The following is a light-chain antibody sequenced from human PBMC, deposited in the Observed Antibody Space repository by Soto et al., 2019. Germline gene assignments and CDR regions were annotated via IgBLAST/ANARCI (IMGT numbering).Light chain of an antibody. CDR3: QQYESSPPSYT. CDR2: GAS. CDR1: QSLTSSY. V-gene: IGKV3-20*01. J-gene: IGKJ2*01. Sequence: EIVLTQSPGTLSLSPGERATLSCRASQSLTSSYLAWYQQKPGQAPRLLIYGASSRATGIPDRFSGSGSGTDFTLTISRLEPEDFAVYYYQQYESSPPSYTFGQGTQLEIK.